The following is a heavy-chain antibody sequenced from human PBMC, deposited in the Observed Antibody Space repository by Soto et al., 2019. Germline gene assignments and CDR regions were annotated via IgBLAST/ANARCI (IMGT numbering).Heavy chain of an antibody. CDR3: AREPGGSYYTSDEDWFDP. D-gene: IGHD1-26*01. CDR2: IIPIFGTA. J-gene: IGHJ5*02. V-gene: IGHV1-69*06. Sequence: SVKVSCKASGGTFSSYAISWVRQAPGQGLEWMGGIIPIFGTANYAQKFQGRVTITADKSTSTAYMELSSLRSEDTAMYYCAREPGGSYYTSDEDWFDPWGQGTLVTVSS. CDR1: GGTFSSYA.